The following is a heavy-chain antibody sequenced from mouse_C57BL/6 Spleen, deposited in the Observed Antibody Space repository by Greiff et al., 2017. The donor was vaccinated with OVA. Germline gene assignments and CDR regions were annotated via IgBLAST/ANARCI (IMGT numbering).Heavy chain of an antibody. D-gene: IGHD3-2*02. CDR2: IRSKSSNYAT. CDR3: VRVDSSGPYYAMDY. Sequence: EVQGVESGGGLVQPKGSLKLSCAASGFTFNTYAMHWVRQAPGKGLEWVARIRSKSSNYATYYADSVKDRFTISRDDSQSMLYLQMNNLKTEDTAMYYCVRVDSSGPYYAMDYWGQGTSVTVSS. J-gene: IGHJ4*01. V-gene: IGHV10-3*01. CDR1: GFTFNTYA.